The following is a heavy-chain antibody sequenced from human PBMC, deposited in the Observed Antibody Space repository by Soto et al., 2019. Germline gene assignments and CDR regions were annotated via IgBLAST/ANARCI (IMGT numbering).Heavy chain of an antibody. CDR2: VYYSGGA. J-gene: IGHJ5*01. CDR3: GRVVEGDTRHTDFDS. D-gene: IGHD2-21*01. V-gene: IGHV4-39*01. Sequence: PSETLSLTCTVSGVSMHNSHSFWGWVRQPPGKGLEFIGNVYYSGGAHYNPSLKSRVAISVDTANNQVSLKMSSVTAADTAVYYCGRVVEGDTRHTDFDSWGQGTLVTVSS. CDR1: GVSMHNSHSF.